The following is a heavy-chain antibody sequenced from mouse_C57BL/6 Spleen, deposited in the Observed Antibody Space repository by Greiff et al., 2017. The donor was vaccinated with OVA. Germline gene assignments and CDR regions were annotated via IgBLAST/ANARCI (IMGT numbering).Heavy chain of an antibody. CDR3: ARGSYGYFDV. Sequence: DVKLVESGPGMVKPSQSLSLTCTVTGYSITSGYDWHWIRHFPGNKLEWMGYISYSGSTNYNPSLKSRISITHDTSKNHFFLKLNSVTTEDTATYYCARGSYGYFDVWGTGTTVTVSS. J-gene: IGHJ1*03. V-gene: IGHV3-1*01. CDR1: GYSITSGYD. CDR2: ISYSGST.